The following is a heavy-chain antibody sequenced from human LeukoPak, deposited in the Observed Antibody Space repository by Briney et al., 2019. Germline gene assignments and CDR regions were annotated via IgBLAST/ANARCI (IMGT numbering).Heavy chain of an antibody. V-gene: IGHV3-48*01. Sequence: GGSLRLSCAASGFTFSSYSMNWVRQAPGKGLEWVSYISSSSSTIYYADSVKGRFTISRHNAKNSLYLQMNSLRAEDTAVYYCARADCGGDCYFVDDYWGQGTLVTVSS. J-gene: IGHJ4*02. D-gene: IGHD2-21*02. CDR2: ISSSSSTI. CDR3: ARADCGGDCYFVDDY. CDR1: GFTFSSYS.